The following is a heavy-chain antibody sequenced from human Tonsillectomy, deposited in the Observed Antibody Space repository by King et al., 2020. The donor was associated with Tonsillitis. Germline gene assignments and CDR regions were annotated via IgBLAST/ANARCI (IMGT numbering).Heavy chain of an antibody. J-gene: IGHJ2*01. D-gene: IGHD4-11*01. CDR3: AKRAKGDSNRYFDL. V-gene: IGHV3-9*01. Sequence: VQLVESGGGLVQPGRSLRLSCAASGFTFDDCDMHWVRQVPGKGLEWVSGISWNSGDIVYADSVKGRFTISRDNAKNSLYLQMNSLRAEDTALYYCAKRAKGDSNRYFDLWGRGTLVTVSS. CDR1: GFTFDDCD. CDR2: ISWNSGDI.